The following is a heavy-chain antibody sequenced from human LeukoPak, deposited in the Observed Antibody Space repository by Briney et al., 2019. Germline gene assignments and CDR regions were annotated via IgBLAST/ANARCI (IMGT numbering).Heavy chain of an antibody. CDR2: IIPILGIA. V-gene: IGHV1-69*04. CDR1: GYTFTSYA. CDR3: ARSNTAMVYFDY. J-gene: IGHJ4*02. Sequence: ASVKVSCKASGYTFTSYAISWVRQAPGQGLEWMGRIIPILGIANYAQKFRGRVTITADKSTSTAYMELSSLRSEDTAVYYCARSNTAMVYFDYWGQGTLVTVSS. D-gene: IGHD5-18*01.